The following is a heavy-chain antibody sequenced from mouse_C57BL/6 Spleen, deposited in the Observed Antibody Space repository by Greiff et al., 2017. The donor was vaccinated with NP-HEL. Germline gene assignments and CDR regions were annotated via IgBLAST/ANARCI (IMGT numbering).Heavy chain of an antibody. Sequence: QVQLKESGAELARPGASVKLSCKASGYTFTSYGISWVKQRTGQGLEWIGEIYPRSGNTYYNEKFKGKAKLTADKSSSTAYMELRSLTSEDSAVYFCARSGPFITTVVAHFDYWGQGTTLTVSS. CDR2: IYPRSGNT. CDR1: GYTFTSYG. D-gene: IGHD1-1*01. J-gene: IGHJ2*01. V-gene: IGHV1-81*01. CDR3: ARSGPFITTVVAHFDY.